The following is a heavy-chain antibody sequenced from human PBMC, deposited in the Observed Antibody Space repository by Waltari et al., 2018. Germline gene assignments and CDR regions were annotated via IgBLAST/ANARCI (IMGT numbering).Heavy chain of an antibody. Sequence: QVQLVQSGAEVKKPGASVKVSCKASGYTFTGYYMHWVRQAPGQGLEWMGWINPNSGGTNYAQKFQGRVTMTRDTSISTAYMELSRLRSDDTAVYYCARYYDFWSGYPYFDYWGQGTLVTVSS. D-gene: IGHD3-3*01. CDR2: INPNSGGT. J-gene: IGHJ4*02. V-gene: IGHV1-2*02. CDR1: GYTFTGYY. CDR3: ARYYDFWSGYPYFDY.